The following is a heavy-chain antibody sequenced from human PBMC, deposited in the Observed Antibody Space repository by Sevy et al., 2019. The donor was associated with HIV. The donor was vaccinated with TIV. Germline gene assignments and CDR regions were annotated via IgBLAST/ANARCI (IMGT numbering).Heavy chain of an antibody. CDR2: FSFGCGRI. CDR3: AREGCTKPHDY. V-gene: IGHV3-23*01. D-gene: IGHD2-8*01. CDR1: GFTFSKYS. Sequence: GGSLRLSCAASGFTFSKYSMSWVRQAPGKGLVWVSTFSFGCGRINYADSVKGRFTISRDDSKNTLYLQMNSLRAEETAVYYCAREGCTKPHDYWGQGTLVTVSS. J-gene: IGHJ4*02.